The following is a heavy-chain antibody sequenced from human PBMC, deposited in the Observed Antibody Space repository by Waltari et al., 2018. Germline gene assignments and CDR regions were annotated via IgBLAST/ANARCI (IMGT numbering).Heavy chain of an antibody. Sequence: QVQLQESGPGLVKPSETLSLTCAVSGYSISSGYYWGWLRQPPGKGLEWIGSIYHSGSTYYNPSLKSRVTISVDTSKNQFSLKLSSVTAADTAVYYCARHWIHGRYSGSLPFDYWGQGTLVTVSS. V-gene: IGHV4-38-2*01. CDR1: GYSISSGYY. D-gene: IGHD1-26*01. J-gene: IGHJ4*02. CDR2: IYHSGST. CDR3: ARHWIHGRYSGSLPFDY.